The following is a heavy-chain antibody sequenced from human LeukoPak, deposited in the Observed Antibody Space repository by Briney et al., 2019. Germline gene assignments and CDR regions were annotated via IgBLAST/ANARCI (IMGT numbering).Heavy chain of an antibody. D-gene: IGHD2-8*01. CDR2: VRSNGGST. Sequence: GGSLRLSCAASGFTFSSYVMHWVRQAPGKGLEYVSAVRSNGGSTYYPNSGKGRFTISRDNSKNTLYLQMGRLRAEDMAIYYCARSKRYCTNGICYTNGGFDHWGQGTLVTVSS. CDR3: ARSKRYCTNGICYTNGGFDH. V-gene: IGHV3-64*01. CDR1: GFTFSSYV. J-gene: IGHJ4*02.